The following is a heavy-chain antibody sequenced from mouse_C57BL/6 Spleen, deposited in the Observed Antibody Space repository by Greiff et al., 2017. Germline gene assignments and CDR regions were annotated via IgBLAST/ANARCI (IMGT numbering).Heavy chain of an antibody. Sequence: QVQLQQPGAELVKPGASVKLSCKASGYTFTSYWMQWVKQRPGQGLEWIGEIDPSDSYTNYNQKFKGKATLTVDTSSSTAYMQLSSLTSEDSAVYYCARFVAYYSNLYAMDYWGQGTSVTVSS. CDR2: IDPSDSYT. D-gene: IGHD2-5*01. CDR3: ARFVAYYSNLYAMDY. V-gene: IGHV1-50*01. J-gene: IGHJ4*01. CDR1: GYTFTSYW.